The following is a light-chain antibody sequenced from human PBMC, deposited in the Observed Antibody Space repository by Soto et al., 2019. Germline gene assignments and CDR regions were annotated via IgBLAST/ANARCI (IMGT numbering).Light chain of an antibody. CDR2: GAS. V-gene: IGKV1-39*01. J-gene: IGKJ1*01. CDR1: QSISSH. Sequence: DIQMTHSPSSLSASVGDRVTITCRASQSISSHLNWYQQKAGKAPKLLISGASSLASGVPSRFSGSGSGTYYTLTISSLQPEDFATYDWQQSYTTPRTFGRGTKVEI. CDR3: QQSYTTPRT.